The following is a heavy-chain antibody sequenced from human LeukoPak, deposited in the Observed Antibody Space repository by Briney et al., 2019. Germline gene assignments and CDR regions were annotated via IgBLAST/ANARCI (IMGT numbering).Heavy chain of an antibody. Sequence: GASVKVSCKASGYTFTGYYMHWVRQAPGQGLEWMGWINPNSGGTNYAQKFQGRVTMTRDTSISTAYMELSKLRSDDTAVYYCARGSPAYYSGYDLNEFDYWDRTPWSPSPQ. CDR1: GYTFTGYY. D-gene: IGHD5-12*01. J-gene: IGHJ4*02. CDR3: ARGSPAYYSGYDLNEFDY. CDR2: INPNSGGT. V-gene: IGHV1-2*02.